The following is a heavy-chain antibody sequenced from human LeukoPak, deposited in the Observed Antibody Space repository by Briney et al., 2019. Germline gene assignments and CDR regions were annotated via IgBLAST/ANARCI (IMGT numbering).Heavy chain of an antibody. Sequence: GASVKVSCKASGYTFTSYDINWVRQATGQGLEWMGWMNPNSGNTGYAQKLQGRVTMTTDTSTSTAYMELRSLRSDDTAVYYCARDIGYYDILTGYHPIDYWGQGTLVTVSS. CDR3: ARDIGYYDILTGYHPIDY. J-gene: IGHJ4*02. CDR1: GYTFTSYD. CDR2: MNPNSGNT. V-gene: IGHV1-8*01. D-gene: IGHD3-9*01.